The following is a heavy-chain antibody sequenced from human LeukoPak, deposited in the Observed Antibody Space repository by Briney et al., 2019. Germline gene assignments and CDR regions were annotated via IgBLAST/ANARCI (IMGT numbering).Heavy chain of an antibody. CDR1: GYSISSGYY. D-gene: IGHD3-22*01. J-gene: IGHJ3*02. CDR2: IYHSGST. V-gene: IGHV4-38-2*02. Sequence: SETLSLTCTVSGYSISSGYYWGWIRQPPGKGLEWIGSIYHSGSTYYNPSLKSRVTISVDTSKNQFSLKLSSVTAADTAVYYCARDGAYYDSRGGVDIRGQGTMVTVSS. CDR3: ARDGAYYDSRGGVDI.